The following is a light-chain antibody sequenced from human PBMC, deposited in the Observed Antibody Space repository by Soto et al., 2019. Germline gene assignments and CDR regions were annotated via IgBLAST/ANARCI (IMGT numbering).Light chain of an antibody. CDR1: SSNIGAGYD. Sequence: QSVLTQPPSVSGAPGQRVTFSCTGSSSNIGAGYDVHWYQQFPGTAPKLLIYGNSNRPSGVPDRFSGSKSGTSASLAITGLQAEDEADYYCQSYDSSLSGVFGSGTKVTVL. V-gene: IGLV1-40*01. J-gene: IGLJ1*01. CDR2: GNS. CDR3: QSYDSSLSGV.